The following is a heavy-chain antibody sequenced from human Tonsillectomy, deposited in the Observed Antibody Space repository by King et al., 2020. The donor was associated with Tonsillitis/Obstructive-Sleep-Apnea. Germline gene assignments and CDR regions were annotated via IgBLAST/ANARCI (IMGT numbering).Heavy chain of an antibody. D-gene: IGHD1-26*01. V-gene: IGHV4-34*01. CDR2: INHSGTT. J-gene: IGHJ4*02. Sequence: VQLQQWGAGLLRPSETLSLSCAVYGGSFSGYYWTWIRQPPGKWLEWIGEINHSGTTNYNPSLKSRVTISVDTSKNQFSLKVTSVTAADTAVYYCARGIVGSTRGLFDSWGQGTLVTVSS. CDR1: GGSFSGYY. CDR3: ARGIVGSTRGLFDS.